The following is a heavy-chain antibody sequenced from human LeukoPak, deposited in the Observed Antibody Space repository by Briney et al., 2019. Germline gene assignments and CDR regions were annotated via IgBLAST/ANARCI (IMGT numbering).Heavy chain of an antibody. CDR3: ARRLGYDAFDI. J-gene: IGHJ3*02. CDR1: GYSFTSYW. Sequence: GESLRISCKGSGYSFTSYWISWVRQMPGKGLEWMGRIDPSDSYTNYSPSFQGHVTISADKSITTAFLQWSSLRASDIAMYYCARRLGYDAFDIWGQGTMVTVSS. V-gene: IGHV5-10-1*01. D-gene: IGHD3-9*01. CDR2: IDPSDSYT.